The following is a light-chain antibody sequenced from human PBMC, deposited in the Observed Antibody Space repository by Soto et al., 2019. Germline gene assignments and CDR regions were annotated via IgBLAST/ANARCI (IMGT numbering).Light chain of an antibody. Sequence: EIVLTQSPATLSLSPGERATLSCRASQSVSSYLAWYQQKPGQAPRLLIYDASNRATGIPARFSGSGSGTDFTLTISSLEPEDFAVYYCHQRSNWLTFGGGTTVDIK. J-gene: IGKJ4*01. CDR1: QSVSSY. V-gene: IGKV3-11*01. CDR3: HQRSNWLT. CDR2: DAS.